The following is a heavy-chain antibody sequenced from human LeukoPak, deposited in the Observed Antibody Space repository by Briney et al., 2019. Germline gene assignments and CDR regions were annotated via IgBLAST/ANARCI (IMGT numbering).Heavy chain of an antibody. CDR3: ARDIGGAAGAFEI. Sequence: SETLSLTCAVYGGSFSGYYWSWIRQPPGKGLEWIGYIYHSGSTNYNPSLKSRVTISVDTSKNQFSLKLSSVTAADTAVYYCARDIGGAAGAFEIWGQGTMLAVSS. D-gene: IGHD6-13*01. V-gene: IGHV4-59*01. J-gene: IGHJ3*02. CDR2: IYHSGST. CDR1: GGSFSGYY.